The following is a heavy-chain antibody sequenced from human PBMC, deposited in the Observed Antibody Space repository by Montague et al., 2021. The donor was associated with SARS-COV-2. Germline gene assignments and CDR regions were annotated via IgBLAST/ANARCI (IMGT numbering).Heavy chain of an antibody. J-gene: IGHJ6*02. V-gene: IGHV3-9*01. CDR2: ISWNSGYI. CDR3: AKGAAKTFYYNGMDV. CDR1: GFTFGDYA. Sequence: SLRLSCAASGFTFGDYALHWVRQAPGKGLEWVPAISWNSGYIDYAGSVKGRFTISRDNDKNSLYLEMNSLSAEDTALYYCAKGAAKTFYYNGMDVWDQGTTVTVSS. D-gene: IGHD6-25*01.